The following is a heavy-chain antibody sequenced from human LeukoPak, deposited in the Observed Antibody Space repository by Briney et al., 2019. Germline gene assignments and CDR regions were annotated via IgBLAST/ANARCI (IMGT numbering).Heavy chain of an antibody. CDR3: ARDGRRVYSSSCGY. CDR1: GYTFTSYA. V-gene: IGHV1-18*01. D-gene: IGHD6-13*01. J-gene: IGHJ4*02. Sequence: ASVKVPCKASGYTFTSYAIAWVRQAPGQGLEWMGWISAYNGGTNYAQKFRGRVTMTTGTSTNTGYMELRSLRSDDTAVYYCARDGRRVYSSSCGYWGQGTLVTVSS. CDR2: ISAYNGGT.